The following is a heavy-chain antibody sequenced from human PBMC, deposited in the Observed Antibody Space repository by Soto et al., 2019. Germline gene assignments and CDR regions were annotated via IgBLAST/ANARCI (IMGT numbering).Heavy chain of an antibody. CDR1: GGTSRSLS. CDR2: ITPLFGIP. V-gene: IGHV1-69*17. CDR3: ARDTHSAGGWFDT. D-gene: IGHD2-15*01. Sequence: QVQLVQSGAEVKKPGSSVKVSCKASGGTSRSLSITWVRQAPGQGLEWMAGITPLFGIPNYPQKFQGRLTITADTSTGAAYLEPSCLRFEDTAVYYCARDTHSAGGWFDTWGRGTLVTVSS. J-gene: IGHJ5*02.